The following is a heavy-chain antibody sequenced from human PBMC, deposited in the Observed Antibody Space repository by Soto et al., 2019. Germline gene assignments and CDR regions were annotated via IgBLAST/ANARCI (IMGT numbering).Heavy chain of an antibody. V-gene: IGHV3-20*04. Sequence: GGSLRLSCEASGFTISECSMNWVRQTPGKGLEWVSAINWIGGSTNYADSMKGRFTISRDNAKNSLYLQMSSLRAEDTALYYCARHGGTPDLYFDYWGQGTRVTVSS. CDR2: INWIGGST. J-gene: IGHJ4*02. CDR3: ARHGGTPDLYFDY. CDR1: GFTISECS. D-gene: IGHD3-16*01.